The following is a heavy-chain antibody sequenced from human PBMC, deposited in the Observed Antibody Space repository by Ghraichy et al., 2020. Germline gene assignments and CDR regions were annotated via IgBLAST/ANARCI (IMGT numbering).Heavy chain of an antibody. V-gene: IGHV4-31*03. D-gene: IGHD3-3*01. J-gene: IGHJ4*02. CDR3: ARDLGGYDIWIGYFDY. CDR2: IFYSGTT. CDR1: GGAISRGGYY. Sequence: SETLSLTCTVSGGAISRGGYYWSWIRQRPGKGLEWIGYIFYSGTTYYTPSLKSRVTISLDTSNNQFSLKLTSVTAADTAVYYCARDLGGYDIWIGYFDYWGQGIPVTVSS.